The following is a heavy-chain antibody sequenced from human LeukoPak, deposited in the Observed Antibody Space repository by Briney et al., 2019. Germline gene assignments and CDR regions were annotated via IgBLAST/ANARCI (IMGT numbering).Heavy chain of an antibody. D-gene: IGHD2-15*01. CDR2: IHSANGYI. CDR1: KFTFSAYT. J-gene: IGHJ5*02. V-gene: IGHV3-21*01. CDR3: ASSCSAGNCPFET. Sequence: GGSLRLSCAASKFTFSAYTMHWVRRAPGKGLEWVSCIHSANGYIYYADSVKGRFTISRDNAESSLYLQMTSLRAEDTAVYYCASSCSAGNCPFETWGQGTLVTVSS.